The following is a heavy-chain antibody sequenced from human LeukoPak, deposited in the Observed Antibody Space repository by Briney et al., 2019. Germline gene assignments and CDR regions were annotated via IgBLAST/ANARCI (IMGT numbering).Heavy chain of an antibody. CDR1: GFTFTNYV. CDR3: ARDSETTPIHVLGY. J-gene: IGHJ4*02. CDR2: VSSDGGIK. Sequence: HPGGSLRLSCVVSGFTFTNYVVHWVRQAPGKGLEWVTLVSSDGGIKYYADSVKGRFSVSRDISKNTLYLQMNSLRVDDTAVYYYARDSETTPIHVLGYWGQGTLVTVSS. D-gene: IGHD2-15*01. V-gene: IGHV3-30-3*01.